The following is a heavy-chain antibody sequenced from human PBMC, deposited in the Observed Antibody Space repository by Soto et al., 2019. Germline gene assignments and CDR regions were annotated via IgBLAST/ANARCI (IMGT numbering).Heavy chain of an antibody. Sequence: SETLSLTCTVSGGSLSSGGYYWSWIRQHPGKGLEWIGYIYYSGSTYYNPSLKSRVTISVDTSKNQFSLKLSSVTATDTAVYYCARDLGNDYSNYGNDAFDIWGQGTMVTVSS. CDR1: GGSLSSGGYY. CDR3: ARDLGNDYSNYGNDAFDI. J-gene: IGHJ3*02. CDR2: IYYSGST. V-gene: IGHV4-31*03. D-gene: IGHD4-4*01.